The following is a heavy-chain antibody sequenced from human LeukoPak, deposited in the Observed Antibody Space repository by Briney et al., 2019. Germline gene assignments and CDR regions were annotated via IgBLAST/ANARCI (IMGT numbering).Heavy chain of an antibody. Sequence: GGSLRLSCAASGFTFSSYAMHWVRQASGKGLEWVARIRSKANRYETAYAASVKGRFTISSDDSKNTAYLQMNSLKTEDTAVNYCTRLTGDETIVVVPAVNYYCGHRTLVTASS. D-gene: IGHD2-2*01. J-gene: IGHJ4*01. CDR3: TRLTGDETIVVVPAVNYY. V-gene: IGHV3-73*01. CDR1: GFTFSSYA. CDR2: IRSKANRYET.